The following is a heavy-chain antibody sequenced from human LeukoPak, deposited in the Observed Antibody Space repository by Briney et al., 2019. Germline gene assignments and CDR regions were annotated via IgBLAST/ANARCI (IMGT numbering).Heavy chain of an antibody. V-gene: IGHV1-2*06. Sequence: ASVKVSCKASGYTFTGYYMHWVRQAPGQGLEWMGRINPNSGGTNYAQKFQGRVTMTRDTSISTAYMELSRLRSDDTAVYYCAGDFGDYDFWSGYPRNWLDPWGQGTLVTVSS. J-gene: IGHJ5*02. CDR1: GYTFTGYY. CDR2: INPNSGGT. CDR3: AGDFGDYDFWSGYPRNWLDP. D-gene: IGHD3-3*01.